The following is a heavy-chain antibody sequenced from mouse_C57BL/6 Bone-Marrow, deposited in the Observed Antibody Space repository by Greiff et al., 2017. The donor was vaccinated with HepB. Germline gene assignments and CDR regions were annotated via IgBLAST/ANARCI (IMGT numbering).Heavy chain of an antibody. V-gene: IGHV5-6*01. D-gene: IGHD1-1*01. J-gene: IGHJ2*01. CDR3: ARHYYLHEY. CDR1: GFTFSSYG. CDR2: ISSGGSYT. Sequence: EVHLVESGGDLVKPGGSLKLSCAASGFTFSSYGMSWVRQTPDKRLEWVATISSGGSYTYYPDSVKGRFTISRDNTKNTLYLQMSSLKSEDTAMYYCARHYYLHEYCGQGTTLTVSS.